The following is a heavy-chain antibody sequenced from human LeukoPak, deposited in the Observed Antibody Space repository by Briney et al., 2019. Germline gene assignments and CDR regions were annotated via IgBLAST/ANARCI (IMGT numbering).Heavy chain of an antibody. D-gene: IGHD3-3*01. CDR3: TTIKNSVRFFDLNAFDI. V-gene: IGHV3-15*01. J-gene: IGHJ3*02. CDR1: GFTFINAW. Sequence: PGGSLRLSCAASGFTFINAWMSWVRQAPGKGLEWVDRIKTKTDGGTTDYAAPVKGRFTISRDDSKNTLYLQMNSLKTEDTAVYYCTTIKNSVRFFDLNAFDIWGQGTMVTVSS. CDR2: IKTKTDGGTT.